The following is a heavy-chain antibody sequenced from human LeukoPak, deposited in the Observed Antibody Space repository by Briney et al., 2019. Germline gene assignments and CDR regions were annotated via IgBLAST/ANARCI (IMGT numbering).Heavy chain of an antibody. J-gene: IGHJ6*03. CDR3: ERDLVSAVEILRTESNYYYYYMDV. CDR1: GRTFSSYA. D-gene: IGHD1-26*01. V-gene: IGHV1-69*06. Sequence: ASVEVSGKASGRTFSSYAISWLRRAPGQGRGWMGGIIPIFGTANYAKKLQGRVAVTPDKATSTAYMELNSLRSEDKAVYYCERDLVSAVEILRTESNYYYYYMDVWGKGTTVTVSS. CDR2: IIPIFGTA.